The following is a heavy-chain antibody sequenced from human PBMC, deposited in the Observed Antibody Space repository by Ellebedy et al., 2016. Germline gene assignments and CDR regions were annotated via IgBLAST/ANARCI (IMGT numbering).Heavy chain of an antibody. Sequence: GESLKISXGSSASAFSTHGIHWFRQTVGKGLEWVAVISYDGSNKYYGDSVKGRFTISRDNSKKTVDLQMNSPKPDDTAVYYCARDVSSSGWYDSLRIDHWGQGTPVTASP. CDR3: ARDVSSSGWYDSLRIDH. D-gene: IGHD6-19*01. CDR1: ASAFSTHG. CDR2: ISYDGSNK. J-gene: IGHJ4*02. V-gene: IGHV3-30*03.